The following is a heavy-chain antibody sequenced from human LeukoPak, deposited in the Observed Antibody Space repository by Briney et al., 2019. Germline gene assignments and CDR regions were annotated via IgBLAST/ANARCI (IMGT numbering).Heavy chain of an antibody. D-gene: IGHD3-22*01. J-gene: IGHJ4*02. CDR3: ARGVTAYYYDSSGYYYDY. CDR2: INPNSGGT. CDR1: GYTFTGYY. V-gene: IGHV1-2*02. Sequence: ASVKVSCKASGYTFTGYYMHWVRQAPGQGLEWMGWINPNSGGTNYAQKFQGRVTMTRDTSISTAYMELSRLRPDDTAVYYCARGVTAYYYDSSGYYYDYWGQGTLVTVSS.